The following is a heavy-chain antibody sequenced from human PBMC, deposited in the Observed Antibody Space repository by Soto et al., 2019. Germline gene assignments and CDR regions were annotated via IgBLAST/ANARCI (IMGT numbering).Heavy chain of an antibody. CDR1: GFTFSSYA. D-gene: IGHD3-9*01. Sequence: GGSLRLSCAASGFTFSSYAMSWLRQAPGKGLEWVSAISGSGGSTYYADSVKGRFTISRDNSKNTLYLQMNSLRAEDTAVYYCANHPSRILTGYYNGGPYFDYWGQGTLVTVSS. CDR3: ANHPSRILTGYYNGGPYFDY. V-gene: IGHV3-23*01. J-gene: IGHJ4*02. CDR2: ISGSGGST.